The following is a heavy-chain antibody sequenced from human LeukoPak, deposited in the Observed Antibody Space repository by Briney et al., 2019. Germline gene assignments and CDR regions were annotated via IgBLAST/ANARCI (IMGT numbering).Heavy chain of an antibody. J-gene: IGHJ4*02. D-gene: IGHD1-26*01. V-gene: IGHV3-53*01. Sequence: PGGSLRLSCAASGFPVSSNYMSWVRLAPGKGLEWVSAIYSGGSTYYADSVKGRFTISRDNSKNTLYLQMNSLRAEDTAVYYCVRDSVGLYYFNYWGQGTLVTVSS. CDR3: VRDSVGLYYFNY. CDR2: IYSGGST. CDR1: GFPVSSNY.